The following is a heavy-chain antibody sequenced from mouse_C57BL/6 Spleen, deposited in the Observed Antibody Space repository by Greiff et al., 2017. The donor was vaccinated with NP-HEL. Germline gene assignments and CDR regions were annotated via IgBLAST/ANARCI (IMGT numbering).Heavy chain of an antibody. CDR1: GYTFTSYW. Sequence: QVQLKESGAELVKPGASVKMSCKASGYTFTSYWITWVKQRPGQGLEWIGDIYPGSGSTNYNEKFKSKATLTVDTSSSTAYMQLSSLTSEDSAVYYCARRRYSNYLDYWGQGTTLTVSS. CDR3: ARRRYSNYLDY. CDR2: IYPGSGST. V-gene: IGHV1-55*01. J-gene: IGHJ2*01. D-gene: IGHD2-5*01.